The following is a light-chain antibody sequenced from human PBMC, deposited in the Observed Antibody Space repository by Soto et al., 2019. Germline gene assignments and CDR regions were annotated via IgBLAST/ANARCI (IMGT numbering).Light chain of an antibody. CDR3: QQYDTSSRFT. CDR2: DAS. CDR1: QNINAW. V-gene: IGKV1-5*01. Sequence: DMQMTQSPCTLSASVQDRVTITCRASQNINAWLAWYQQKPGKAPKLLIYDASTLESRGPSRFSGSGSGTEFALTVSSLQPTDFATQYCQQYDTSSRFTFGPGTKVD. J-gene: IGKJ3*01.